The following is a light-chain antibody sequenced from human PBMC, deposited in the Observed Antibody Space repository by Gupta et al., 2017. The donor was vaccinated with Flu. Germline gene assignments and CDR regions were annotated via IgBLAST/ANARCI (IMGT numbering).Light chain of an antibody. CDR3: QVWDTSSDHVV. CDR2: DDS. J-gene: IGLJ3*02. V-gene: IGLV3-21*02. Sequence: SYVLTQPPSVSVAPGQTARISCGGDNIGGRSVHWYQQKPGQAPVLVVYDDSDRPSGIPERFSGSNSGNTATLTISRVEAGDEADYSCQVWDTSSDHVVFGGGTKLTVL. CDR1: NIGGRS.